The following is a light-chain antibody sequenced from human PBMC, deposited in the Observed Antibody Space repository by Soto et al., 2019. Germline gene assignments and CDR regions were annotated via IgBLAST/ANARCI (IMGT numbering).Light chain of an antibody. CDR3: SSYTTTSTYL. V-gene: IGLV2-14*01. J-gene: IGLJ1*01. CDR2: VVS. CDR1: SSDVGGYKY. Sequence: QSALTQPASVSGSPGQSITITCIGTSSDVGGYKYVSWYQQHPGKAPKLLIYVVSNRPSGVSNRFSGSKAGHTASLTISGLRAEDEADYYCSSYTTTSTYLFGTGTKVTVL.